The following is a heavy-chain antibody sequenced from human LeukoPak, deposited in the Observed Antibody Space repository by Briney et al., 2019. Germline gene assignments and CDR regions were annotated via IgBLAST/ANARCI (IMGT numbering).Heavy chain of an antibody. Sequence: PSETLSLTCAVYGGSFSGYYWSWIRQPPGKGLEWIGEINHSGSTNYNPSLKSRVTISVDTSKNQFSLKLSSVTAADTAVYYCASQYSSSSQGGWGQGTLVTVSS. D-gene: IGHD6-6*01. CDR3: ASQYSSSSQGG. CDR2: INHSGST. V-gene: IGHV4-34*01. J-gene: IGHJ4*02. CDR1: GGSFSGYY.